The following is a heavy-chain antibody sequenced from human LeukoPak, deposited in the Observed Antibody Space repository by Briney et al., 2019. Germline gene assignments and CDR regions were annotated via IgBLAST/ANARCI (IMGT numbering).Heavy chain of an antibody. V-gene: IGHV3-21*01. Sequence: KPGGSLRLSCAASGFTFSSYSMNWVRQAPGKGLEWVSSISSSSSYIYYADSVKGRFTISRDNAKNSLYLQMNSLRAEDTAVYYCARVGTPGGFLEWSTWGQGTLVTVSS. D-gene: IGHD3-3*01. CDR3: ARVGTPGGFLEWST. J-gene: IGHJ5*02. CDR2: ISSSSSYI. CDR1: GFTFSSYS.